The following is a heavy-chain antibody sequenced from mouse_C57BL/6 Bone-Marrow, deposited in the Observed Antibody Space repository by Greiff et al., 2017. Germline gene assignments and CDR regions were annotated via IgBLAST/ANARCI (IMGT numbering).Heavy chain of an antibody. Sequence: QVQLQQPGAELVMPGASVKLSCKASGYTFTSYWMHWVKQRPGQGLEWIGEIDPSDSYTNYNQKFKGKSTLTVDKSSSTAYMQLSSLTSEDSAVYYFARHGSSPHWYFDVWGTGTTVTVSS. V-gene: IGHV1-69*01. J-gene: IGHJ1*03. D-gene: IGHD1-1*01. CDR1: GYTFTSYW. CDR2: IDPSDSYT. CDR3: ARHGSSPHWYFDV.